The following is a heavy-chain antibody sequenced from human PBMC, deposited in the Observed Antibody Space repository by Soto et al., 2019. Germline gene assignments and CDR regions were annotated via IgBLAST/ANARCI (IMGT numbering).Heavy chain of an antibody. V-gene: IGHV1-69*01. D-gene: IGHD5-12*01. CDR2: IIPIFGTA. J-gene: IGHJ4*02. CDR3: ARDSRWLQPTID. Sequence: QVQLVQSGAEVKKHGSSVKVSCKASGGTFSSYAISWVRQAPGQGLEWMGGIIPIFGTANYAQKFQVRVTITADESTSTAYRELSSLRSEDTAVYYCARDSRWLQPTIDWGQGTLVTVSS. CDR1: GGTFSSYA.